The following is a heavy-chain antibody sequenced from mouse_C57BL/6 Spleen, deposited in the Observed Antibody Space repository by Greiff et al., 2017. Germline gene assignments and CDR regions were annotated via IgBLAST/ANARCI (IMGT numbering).Heavy chain of an antibody. J-gene: IGHJ1*03. V-gene: IGHV1-52*01. D-gene: IGHD2-12*01. CDR3: EGLRRGYFDV. CDR2: IDPSDSET. Sequence: QVQLQQSGAELVRPGSSVKLSCKASGYTFTSYWMHWVKQRPIQGLEWIGNIDPSDSETHYNQKFKDKATLTVDKSSSTAYMQLSSLTSEDSAVYYCEGLRRGYFDVWGTGTTVTVSS. CDR1: GYTFTSYW.